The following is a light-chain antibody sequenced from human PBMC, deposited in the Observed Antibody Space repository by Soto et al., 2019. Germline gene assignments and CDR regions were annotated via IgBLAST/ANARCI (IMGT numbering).Light chain of an antibody. CDR3: QQYNSYSWT. CDR2: HAS. CDR1: QSISSW. V-gene: IGKV1-5*01. Sequence: DIQMPQSPSTLSASVGDRVTITCRASQSISSWLAWYQQRPGKAPNLLIYHASSLESGAPSRFSGSGSGTEFTLTISSLQPDDFATYYCQQYNSYSWTFGQGTKVDIK. J-gene: IGKJ1*01.